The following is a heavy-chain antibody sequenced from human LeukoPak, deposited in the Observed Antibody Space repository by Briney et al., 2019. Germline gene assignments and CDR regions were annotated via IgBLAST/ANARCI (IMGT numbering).Heavy chain of an antibody. J-gene: IGHJ6*03. CDR1: GFIFDDHG. Sequence: PGGSLRLSCAASGFIFDDHGMHWVRQAPGKGLEWVSGISWSSGIIGYADSVKGRFTISRDNSKNTLYLQMNSLRAEDTAVYYCAKDSEVGGYYYMDVWGKGTTVTVSS. V-gene: IGHV3-9*01. D-gene: IGHD2-15*01. CDR3: AKDSEVGGYYYMDV. CDR2: ISWSSGII.